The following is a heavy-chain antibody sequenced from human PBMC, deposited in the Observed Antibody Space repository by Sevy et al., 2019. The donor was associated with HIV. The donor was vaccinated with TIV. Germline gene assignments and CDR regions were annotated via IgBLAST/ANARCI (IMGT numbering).Heavy chain of an antibody. Sequence: GGSLRLSCTASGFTFSRYWMHWVRQAPGKGLVWVSRINSDGSSTSYADSVKGRFTISRDNAKNTLYLQMNSLRAEDTAVYYCARYYYDSSGIDYWGKEPWSPSPQ. CDR1: GFTFSRYW. D-gene: IGHD3-22*01. J-gene: IGHJ4*01. CDR3: ARYYYDSSGIDY. CDR2: INSDGSST. V-gene: IGHV3-74*01.